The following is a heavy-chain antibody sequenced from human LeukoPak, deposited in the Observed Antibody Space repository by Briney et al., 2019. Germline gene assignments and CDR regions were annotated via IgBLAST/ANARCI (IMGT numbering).Heavy chain of an antibody. CDR3: AKVGDSSPSDAFDI. V-gene: IGHV3-30*18. CDR2: ISYDGSNK. J-gene: IGHJ3*02. D-gene: IGHD6-13*01. CDR1: GFTFSSYG. Sequence: GGSLRLSCAASGFTFSSYGMHWVRQAPGKGLEWVAVISYDGSNKYYADSVKGRFTISRDNSKNTLYLQMNSLRAEDTAVYYCAKVGDSSPSDAFDIWGQGTMATVSS.